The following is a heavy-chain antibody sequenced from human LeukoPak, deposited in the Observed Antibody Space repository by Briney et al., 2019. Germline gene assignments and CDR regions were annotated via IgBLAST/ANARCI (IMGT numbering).Heavy chain of an antibody. J-gene: IGHJ3*02. D-gene: IGHD2-2*01. CDR3: ASFSSHPARGNDAFDI. Sequence: PSQTLSLTCTVSGGSISIGDYYWSWIRQPPGKGLDWIGYIYYSGSTYYNPSLKSRVTISVATSKNQFSLKLSSVTAADTAVYYCASFSSHPARGNDAFDIWGQGTMVTVSS. CDR2: IYYSGST. CDR1: GGSISIGDYY. V-gene: IGHV4-30-4*01.